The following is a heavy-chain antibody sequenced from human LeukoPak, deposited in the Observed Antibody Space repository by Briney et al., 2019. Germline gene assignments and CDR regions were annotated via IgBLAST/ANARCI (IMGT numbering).Heavy chain of an antibody. V-gene: IGHV1-69-2*01. CDR3: ATDRYYASGSPFDY. CDR1: GYSFTDYP. CDR2: VDPENGEA. J-gene: IGHJ4*02. D-gene: IGHD3-10*01. Sequence: ASVKVSCKASGYSFTDYPMHWVQQAPGKGLEWMGRVDPENGEAIYAEKFQGRVTIIADTSTDTAYMEMSSLRSDDTAVYYCATDRYYASGSPFDYWGQGTLVTVSS.